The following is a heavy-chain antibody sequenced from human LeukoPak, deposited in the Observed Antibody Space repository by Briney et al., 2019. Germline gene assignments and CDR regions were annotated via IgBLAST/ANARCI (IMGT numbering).Heavy chain of an antibody. D-gene: IGHD2-15*01. V-gene: IGHV4-59*12. CDR2: IYYSGST. Sequence: PSETLSLTCTVSGGSISSYYWSWIRQPPGKGLEWIGYIYYSGSTNYKPSLKSRVTISVDTSKNQFSLKLSSVTAADTAVYYCARRPPGAAFDYWGQGTLVTVSS. J-gene: IGHJ4*02. CDR1: GGSISSYY. CDR3: ARRPPGAAFDY.